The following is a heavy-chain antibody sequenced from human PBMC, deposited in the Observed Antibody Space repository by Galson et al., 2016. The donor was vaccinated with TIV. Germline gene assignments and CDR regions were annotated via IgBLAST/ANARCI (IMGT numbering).Heavy chain of an antibody. J-gene: IGHJ4*02. V-gene: IGHV3-49*04. CDR1: GFIIGDYA. CDR3: TRDREGITMLRGSDRGY. D-gene: IGHD3-10*01. CDR2: IRSKPSGGTT. Sequence: SLRLSCATSGFIIGDYAMSWVRQAPGQGLEWVGFIRSKPSGGTTEYAAYVKGRFIISRDDSKSIAYLQMNSMKTEDTAVYYCTRDREGITMLRGSDRGYWGQGTLVTVSS.